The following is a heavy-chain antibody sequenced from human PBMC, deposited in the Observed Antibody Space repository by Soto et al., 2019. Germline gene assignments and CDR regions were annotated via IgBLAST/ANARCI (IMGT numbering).Heavy chain of an antibody. Sequence: PGGALRLSLGPPRLTFSKDGMSPVRPAPGEGLGGVSAISGGGGSTYYADSVRGRFTISRDNSRNTLYLQMSSLRAEDTAFYYCAKFLQPGQLVASYYFDYWGPGTLVTVSS. J-gene: IGHJ4*02. V-gene: IGHV3-23*01. CDR3: AKFLQPGQLVASYYFDY. D-gene: IGHD6-13*01. CDR1: RLTFSKDG. CDR2: ISGGGGST.